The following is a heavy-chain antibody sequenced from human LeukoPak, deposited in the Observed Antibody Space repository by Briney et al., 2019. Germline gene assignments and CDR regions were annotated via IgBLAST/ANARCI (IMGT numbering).Heavy chain of an antibody. CDR1: GGSIRTNTNFWGWDSSSY. CDR3: ARQRDTASVGAFDT. CDR2: IHFTGTT. Sequence: MASETLSLTCSVSGGSIRTNTNFWGWDSSSYWGWIRQPPGKGLEWIGSIHFTGTTCYNSSLQSRLTISVDTSKNLFSLKLTSVIATDTALYYCARQRDTASVGAFDTWGQGTMVTVSS. J-gene: IGHJ3*02. D-gene: IGHD3-3*01. V-gene: IGHV4-39*01.